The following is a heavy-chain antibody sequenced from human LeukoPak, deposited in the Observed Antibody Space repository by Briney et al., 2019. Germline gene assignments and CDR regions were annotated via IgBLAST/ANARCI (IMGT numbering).Heavy chain of an antibody. D-gene: IGHD3-10*01. Sequence: GGSLRLSCAASGFTFDAYAMHWVRHAPGRGLEWVSLISGDGGSTYYADSVKGRFTISRDNSKNSLYLQMNSLRTEDTALYYCAMTHYYGSGSYSYWGQGTLVTVSS. CDR3: AMTHYYGSGSYSY. J-gene: IGHJ4*02. CDR2: ISGDGGST. V-gene: IGHV3-43*02. CDR1: GFTFDAYA.